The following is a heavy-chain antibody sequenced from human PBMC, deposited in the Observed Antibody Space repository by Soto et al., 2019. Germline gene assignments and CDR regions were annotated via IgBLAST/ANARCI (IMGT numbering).Heavy chain of an antibody. J-gene: IGHJ5*02. CDR3: GSIAVAEGFDP. D-gene: IGHD6-19*01. V-gene: IGHV3-53*02. CDR1: GFNVSYNY. CDR2: IFYGGTT. Sequence: EVQLVETGGGLVQPGGSLRLSCAASGFNVSYNYISWVRQPPGQGLEWVSVIFYGGTTYYAESVKGRFTISRDNSKKMVYLQMNSLRVEDTAVYYCGSIAVAEGFDPWGQGTLVTVSS.